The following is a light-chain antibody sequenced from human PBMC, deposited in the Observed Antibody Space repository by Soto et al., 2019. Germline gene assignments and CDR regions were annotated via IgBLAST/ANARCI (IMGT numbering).Light chain of an antibody. CDR3: QQYGSPPLLT. Sequence: EIVLTQSPGTLSLSPGERATLSCRASQSVSSSYLAWYQQKPGQAPRLLIYGASSRATGIPDRFSGSGSGTDFTLTIIRLEPADFAVYYCQQYGSPPLLTFGQGTRLAIK. J-gene: IGKJ5*01. CDR2: GAS. V-gene: IGKV3-20*01. CDR1: QSVSSSY.